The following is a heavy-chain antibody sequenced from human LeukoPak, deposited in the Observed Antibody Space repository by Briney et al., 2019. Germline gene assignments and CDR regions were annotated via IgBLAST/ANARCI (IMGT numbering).Heavy chain of an antibody. J-gene: IGHJ4*02. Sequence: PGGSLRLSCAASGFTFSSYGMHWVRQPPDKGLEWVAFIRYDGSNKYYADSVKGRFTISRDNSRDTLHLQMNSLRAEDTAVYYCAKDNYDYGDYDGGDYWGQGTLVTVSS. CDR3: AKDNYDYGDYDGGDY. CDR2: IRYDGSNK. D-gene: IGHD4-17*01. CDR1: GFTFSSYG. V-gene: IGHV3-30*02.